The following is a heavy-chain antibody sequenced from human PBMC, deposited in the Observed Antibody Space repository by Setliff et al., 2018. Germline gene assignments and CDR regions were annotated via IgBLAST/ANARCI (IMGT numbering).Heavy chain of an antibody. D-gene: IGHD3-3*01. CDR2: INPNSGGT. J-gene: IGHJ4*02. CDR1: GYTFTSYG. V-gene: IGHV1-2*04. Sequence: GASVKVSCKASGYTFTSYGISWVRQAPGQGLEWMGRINPNSGGTNYAQKFQGWVTMTRDTSISTAYMELSRLRSDDTAVYYCARGRDFWSGYLVYWGQGTLVTVSS. CDR3: ARGRDFWSGYLVY.